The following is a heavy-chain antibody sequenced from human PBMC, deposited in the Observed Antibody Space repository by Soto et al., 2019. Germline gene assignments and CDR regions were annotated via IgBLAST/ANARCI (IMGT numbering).Heavy chain of an antibody. Sequence: EVQLVESGGGLVQPGGSLRLSCAVSGFTFSNYEWNWVRQAPGKGLEWISYIDTSGDAMFYADSVKGRFAVSRDNTRNSLYLEMNSLTAEVTAAYYCARESIGCGGDCLDYWGQGTLVTVSS. CDR1: GFTFSNYE. J-gene: IGHJ4*02. D-gene: IGHD2-21*01. CDR2: IDTSGDAM. CDR3: ARESIGCGGDCLDY. V-gene: IGHV3-48*03.